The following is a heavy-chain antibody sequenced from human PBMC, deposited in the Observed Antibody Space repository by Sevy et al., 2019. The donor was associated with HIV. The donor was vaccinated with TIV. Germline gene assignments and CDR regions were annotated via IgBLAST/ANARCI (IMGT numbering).Heavy chain of an antibody. J-gene: IGHJ6*02. Sequence: GGSLRLSCAASGFTFSSYSMNWVRQAPGKGLEWVSYISSSSSTIYYADSVKGRFTISRDKAKNSLYLQMNSLRAEDTAVYYCASGYASDYYYYYGMDVWGQGTTVTVSS. D-gene: IGHD5-12*01. V-gene: IGHV3-48*01. CDR2: ISSSSSTI. CDR3: ASGYASDYYYYYGMDV. CDR1: GFTFSSYS.